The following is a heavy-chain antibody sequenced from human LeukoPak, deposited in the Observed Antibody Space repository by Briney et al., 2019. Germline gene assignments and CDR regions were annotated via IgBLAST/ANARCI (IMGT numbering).Heavy chain of an antibody. CDR1: GFTFSSYG. Sequence: GGSLRLSCAASGFTFSSYGMNWVRQAPGKGLEWVSSISSSSSYIYYADSVKGRFTISRDNAKNSLYLQMNSLRPEDTAVYYCARQYYDSSGYRYLDYWGQGTLVTVSS. CDR2: ISSSSSYI. J-gene: IGHJ4*02. V-gene: IGHV3-21*01. D-gene: IGHD3-22*01. CDR3: ARQYYDSSGYRYLDY.